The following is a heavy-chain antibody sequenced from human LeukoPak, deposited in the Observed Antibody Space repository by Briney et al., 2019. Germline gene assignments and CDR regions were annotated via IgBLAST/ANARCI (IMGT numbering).Heavy chain of an antibody. CDR1: GGSITCSSHY. CDR3: ARQTGSGLFILP. J-gene: IGHJ4*02. D-gene: IGHD3/OR15-3a*01. V-gene: IGHV4-39*01. CDR2: IYYSGST. Sequence: SETLSLTCTVSGGSITCSSHYWGWIRQPPGKGLEWIGSIYYSGSTYYNPSLKSRVTISIDTSKNQFSLRLTSVTAADTAVYYCARQTGSGLFILPGGQGTLVTVSS.